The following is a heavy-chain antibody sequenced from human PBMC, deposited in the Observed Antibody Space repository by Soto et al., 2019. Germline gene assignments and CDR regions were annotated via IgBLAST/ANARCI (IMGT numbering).Heavy chain of an antibody. J-gene: IGHJ6*02. D-gene: IGHD3-9*01. CDR3: ARVTYYDILTGYSYYYYGMDV. CDR2: IKQDRNDI. CDR1: GFTFSDYW. Sequence: GGSLRLSCAVSGFTFSDYWMSWVRQAPGKGLEWVANIKQDRNDIYYADSVKGRFTISRDNAKNSLYLQMNSLRAEDTAVYYCARVTYYDILTGYSYYYYGMDVWGQGTTVTVSS. V-gene: IGHV3-7*01.